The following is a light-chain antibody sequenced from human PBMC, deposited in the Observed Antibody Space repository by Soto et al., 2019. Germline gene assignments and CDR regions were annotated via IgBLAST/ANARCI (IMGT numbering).Light chain of an antibody. CDR2: AAS. V-gene: IGKV1-39*01. CDR1: QSISSY. CDR3: QQSYSTPRT. J-gene: IGKJ1*01. Sequence: DIQMTQSPSSLSASVGDRVTITCRASQSISSYLNWYQQKPGKAPKLLIYAASILQSGVPSRFSGSGSGTDFPLTISSLQPEDFATYYCQQSYSTPRTFGQGTKVEIK.